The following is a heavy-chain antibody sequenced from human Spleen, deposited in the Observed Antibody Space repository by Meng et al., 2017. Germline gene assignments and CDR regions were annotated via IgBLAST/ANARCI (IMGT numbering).Heavy chain of an antibody. V-gene: IGHV4-34*01. D-gene: IGHD6-13*01. Sequence: QVQIQRWCARLLRPSETPALTWSVYCVSFSGYYWSWSRQPPGKGLEWIGEINHSGSTNYNPSLKSRVTISVDTSKNQFSLKLSSVTAADTAVYYCARGSPSHVYSSSWYAVYWGQGTLVTVSS. CDR2: INHSGST. CDR1: CVSFSGYY. J-gene: IGHJ4*02. CDR3: ARGSPSHVYSSSWYAVY.